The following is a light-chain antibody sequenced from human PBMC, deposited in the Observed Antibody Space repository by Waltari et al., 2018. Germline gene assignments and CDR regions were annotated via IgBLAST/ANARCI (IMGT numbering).Light chain of an antibody. Sequence: QSVLTQPPSVSGTPGQRVTISCSGSSSNIRFSYVCWYQQLPGTAPKLLIYRNNQRPSGVPDRFSGSKSGNSASLAISGLQSEDEADYYCAAWDDSLAVYVVFGGGTKLTVL. CDR2: RNN. V-gene: IGLV1-47*01. J-gene: IGLJ2*01. CDR1: SSNIRFSY. CDR3: AAWDDSLAVYVV.